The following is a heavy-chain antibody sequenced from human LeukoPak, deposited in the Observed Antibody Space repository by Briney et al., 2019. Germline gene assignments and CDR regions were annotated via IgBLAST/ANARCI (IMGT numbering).Heavy chain of an antibody. D-gene: IGHD6-19*01. V-gene: IGHV3-23*01. CDR1: GSSVSTSG. Sequence: GGSLRLSCTVSGSSVSTSGMSWVRQAQGKGLQTISAISVYGESAYYADSVKGRFTISRDNSKNTLYLQMNSLRVEDTAVYYCAQGYSSGWYPHWGQGSLVSVSS. CDR3: AQGYSSGWYPH. J-gene: IGHJ4*02. CDR2: ISVYGESA.